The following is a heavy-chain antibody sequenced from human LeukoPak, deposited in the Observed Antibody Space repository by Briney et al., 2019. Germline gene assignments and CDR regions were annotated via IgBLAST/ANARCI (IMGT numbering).Heavy chain of an antibody. Sequence: SETLSLTCAVYGGSFSGYYWSWIRQPPGKGLEWIGEIYHSGSTNYNPSLKSRVTISVDTSKNHFSLKVSSVTAADTAVYYCARECDYHSPGFDYWGQGTLVTVSS. CDR3: ARECDYHSPGFDY. V-gene: IGHV4-34*01. J-gene: IGHJ4*02. D-gene: IGHD4-17*01. CDR1: GGSFSGYY. CDR2: IYHSGST.